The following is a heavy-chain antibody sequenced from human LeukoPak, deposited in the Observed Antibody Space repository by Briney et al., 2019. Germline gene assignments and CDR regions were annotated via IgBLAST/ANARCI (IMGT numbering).Heavy chain of an antibody. D-gene: IGHD3-10*01. J-gene: IGHJ4*02. V-gene: IGHV4-59*01. CDR2: IYYSGST. CDR3: ARQYVDGSWSQPFDY. CDR1: GGSISSYY. Sequence: PSETLSLTCTVSGGSISSYYWSWIRQPPGKGLEWIEYIYYSGSTNYNPSLKSRVTISVDTSKNQFSLKLSSVTAADTAVYYCARQYVDGSWSQPFDYWGQGTLVTVSS.